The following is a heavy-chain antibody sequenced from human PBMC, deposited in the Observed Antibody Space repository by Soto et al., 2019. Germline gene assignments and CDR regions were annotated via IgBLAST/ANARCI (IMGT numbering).Heavy chain of an antibody. V-gene: IGHV4-30-4*01. CDR3: ARDHYVYDILTGYGYYYGMDV. CDR1: GGSISSGDYY. CDR2: IYYSGST. J-gene: IGHJ6*02. Sequence: SETLSLSCTVSGGSISSGDYYWSWIRQPPGKGLEWIGYIYYSGSTYYNPPLKSRVTISVDTSKNQFSLKLSSVTAADTAVYYCARDHYVYDILTGYGYYYGMDVWGQGTTVTVSS. D-gene: IGHD3-9*01.